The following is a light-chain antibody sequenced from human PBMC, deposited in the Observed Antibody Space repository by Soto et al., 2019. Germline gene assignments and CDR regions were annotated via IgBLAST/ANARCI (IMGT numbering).Light chain of an antibody. CDR2: SNE. CDR1: TSNIGSNN. J-gene: IGLJ3*02. Sequence: QSVLAQPPSVSGTPGQRLTISCSGGTSNIGSNNVYWYQQLPGAAPKLLIYSNEQRPSGVPERFSGSRSGTSASLAISDLRSEDEGDYFFAAWDDSLRGVMFCGGTKPTVL. V-gene: IGLV1-47*02. CDR3: AAWDDSLRGVM.